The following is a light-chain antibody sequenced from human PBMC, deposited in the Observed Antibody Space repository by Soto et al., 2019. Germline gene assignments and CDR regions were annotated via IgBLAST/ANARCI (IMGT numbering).Light chain of an antibody. CDR2: GAS. Sequence: EIVLTQFPGALSLSPGERVTLSCRASQTVSHTYLSWYQQKSGQAHKFIIYGASNRATGIPDRFSGSRSGTDFTLTISILEPEDFAVYYCPQYGALPPTFGGGTKVEIK. CDR1: QTVSHTY. CDR3: PQYGALPPT. V-gene: IGKV3-20*01. J-gene: IGKJ4*01.